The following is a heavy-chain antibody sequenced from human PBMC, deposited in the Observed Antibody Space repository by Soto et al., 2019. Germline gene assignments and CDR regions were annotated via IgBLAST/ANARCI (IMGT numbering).Heavy chain of an antibody. CDR3: ARGVSGGFAY. Sequence: QVQLVRSGAEVREPGASVKVSCKASGYSFTSLDINWVRQTAGQGLEWMGWMEPSTGRTGYAQKFQGRVTMTREPSINTPYRGRTPLTSVDAPFYSCARGVSGGFAYWAQGPLV. V-gene: IGHV1-8*01. CDR1: GYSFTSLD. J-gene: IGHJ4*02. D-gene: IGHD1-26*01. CDR2: MEPSTGRT.